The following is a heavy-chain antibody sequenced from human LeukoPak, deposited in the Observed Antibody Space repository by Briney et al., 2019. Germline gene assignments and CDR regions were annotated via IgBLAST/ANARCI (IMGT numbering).Heavy chain of an antibody. CDR2: INSDGSST. J-gene: IGHJ6*03. CDR1: GFTFSSYW. D-gene: IGHD3-22*01. CDR3: ARGEVYYYDSSGYYYYYCYMDV. Sequence: GGSLRLSCAASGFTFSSYWMHWVRQAPGKGLVWVSRINSDGSSTSYADSVKGRFTISRDNAKNTLYLQMNGLRAEDTAVYYCARGEVYYYDSSGYYYYYCYMDVWGNGTTVTVSS. V-gene: IGHV3-74*01.